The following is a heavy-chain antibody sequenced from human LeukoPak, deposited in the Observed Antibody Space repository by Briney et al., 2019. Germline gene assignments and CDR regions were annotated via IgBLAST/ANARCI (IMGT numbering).Heavy chain of an antibody. CDR2: ISGSGGST. CDR1: GFTFSSYA. Sequence: PGGSLRLSCAASGFTFSSYAMSWVRQAPGKGLEWVSAISGSGGSTYYADSVKGRFTISGDNSKNTLYLQMNSLRAEDTAVYYCVKYTGSGSYPGYWGQGTLVTVSS. D-gene: IGHD3-10*01. V-gene: IGHV3-23*01. CDR3: VKYTGSGSYPGY. J-gene: IGHJ4*02.